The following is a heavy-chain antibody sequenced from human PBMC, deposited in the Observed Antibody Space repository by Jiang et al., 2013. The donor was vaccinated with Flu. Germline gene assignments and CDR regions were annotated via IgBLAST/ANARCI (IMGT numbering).Heavy chain of an antibody. Sequence: VQLLESGGGVVQPGRSLRLSCAASGFTFTNYDMHWVRQAPGKGLEWVAVISYDGRNKYYADSVRGRFTISRDNSKNTLSLQMDRLRNDDTAVYYCAREYYDFWTGPVPYYYGLDVWGQGTTVTVSS. V-gene: IGHV3-30*03. CDR2: ISYDGRNK. CDR3: AREYYDFWTGPVPYYYGLDV. CDR1: GFTFTNYD. D-gene: IGHD3-3*01. J-gene: IGHJ6*02.